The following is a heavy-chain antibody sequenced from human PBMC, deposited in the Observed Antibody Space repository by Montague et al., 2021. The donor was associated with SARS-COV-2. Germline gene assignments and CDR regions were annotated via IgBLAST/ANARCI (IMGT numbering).Heavy chain of an antibody. Sequence: SETLSLTCAVYGGTFSAHSWSWVRQSPGKGLEWIGEINHRGSTTYMSSLKSRVTMSVDTSKNQFSLKLSSVTAADTALYYCARRRNVDYNPEYTDFWGQGMLVAVSS. CDR2: INHRGST. CDR1: GGTFSAHS. J-gene: IGHJ4*02. CDR3: ARRRNVDYNPEYTDF. D-gene: IGHD4-11*01. V-gene: IGHV4-34*10.